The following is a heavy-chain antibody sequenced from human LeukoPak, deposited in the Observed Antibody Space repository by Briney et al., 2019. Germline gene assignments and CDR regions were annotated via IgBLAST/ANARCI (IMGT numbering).Heavy chain of an antibody. V-gene: IGHV3-23*01. J-gene: IGHJ4*02. CDR2: ISNSGDDI. CDR3: AKGVATTVPTFFDY. CDR1: GFTFNSYA. D-gene: IGHD4-17*01. Sequence: PGGSLRLSCAASGFTFNSYAMSWVRQAPGKGLEWVSTISNSGDDIYYADSVKGRFTISRDNSKNTLYLQLNSLRAADTALYYCAKGVATTVPTFFDYWGQGTQVTVSS.